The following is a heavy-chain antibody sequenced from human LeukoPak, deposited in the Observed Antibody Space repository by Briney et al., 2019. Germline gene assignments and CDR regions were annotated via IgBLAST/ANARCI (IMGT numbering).Heavy chain of an antibody. Sequence: GGSLRLSCAASGFTFSSYSMNWVRQAPGKGLQWVSSISSSSSYIYYADSVKGRFTISRDNAKNSLYLQMNSLRAEDTAVYYCAREGIDIVVVTASYYYYMDVWGKGTTVTVSS. CDR2: ISSSSSYI. D-gene: IGHD2-21*02. V-gene: IGHV3-21*01. CDR1: GFTFSSYS. J-gene: IGHJ6*03. CDR3: AREGIDIVVVTASYYYYMDV.